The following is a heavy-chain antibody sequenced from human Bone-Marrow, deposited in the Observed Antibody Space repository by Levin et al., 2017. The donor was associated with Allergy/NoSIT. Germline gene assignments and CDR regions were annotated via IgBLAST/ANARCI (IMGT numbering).Heavy chain of an antibody. CDR2: IIPIFGTA. J-gene: IGHJ6*04. V-gene: IGHV1-69*01. CDR1: GGTFSSYA. CDR3: ASLGALGVVTLDV. D-gene: IGHD3-3*01. Sequence: KISCKASGGTFSSYAISWVRQAPGQGLEWMGGIIPIFGTANYAQKFQGRVTITADESTSTAYMELSSLRSEDTAVYYCASLGALGVVTLDVWGKGTTVTVSS.